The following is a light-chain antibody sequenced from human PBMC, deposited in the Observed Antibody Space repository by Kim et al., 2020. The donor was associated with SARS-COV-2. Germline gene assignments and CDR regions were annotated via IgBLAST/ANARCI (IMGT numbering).Light chain of an antibody. CDR3: AAWDDIQSGPV. CDR1: NP. J-gene: IGLJ2*01. Sequence: NPASWYQQVPGTAPKLLIYYDKERPSGVPDRFSGSKSGTSASLAITGLQSGDEADYYCAAWDDIQSGPVFGGGTQLTVL. CDR2: YDK. V-gene: IGLV1-44*01.